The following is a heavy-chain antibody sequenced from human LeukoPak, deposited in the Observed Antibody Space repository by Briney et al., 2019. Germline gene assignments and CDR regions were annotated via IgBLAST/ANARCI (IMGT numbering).Heavy chain of an antibody. CDR1: GFTFSSYA. CDR3: AKENYDILTGPNDAFDI. D-gene: IGHD3-9*01. V-gene: IGHV3-23*01. CDR2: ISGSGGST. Sequence: PGGSLRLSCAASGFTFSSYAMSWVRQAPGKGLEWVSAISGSGGSTYYADSVKGRFTISRDNSKNTLYLQMNSLRAEDTAVYYCAKENYDILTGPNDAFDIWGQGTMVTVSS. J-gene: IGHJ3*02.